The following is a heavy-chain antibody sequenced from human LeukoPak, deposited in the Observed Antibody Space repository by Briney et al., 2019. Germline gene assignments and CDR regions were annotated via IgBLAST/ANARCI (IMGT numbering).Heavy chain of an antibody. CDR2: INEDGSTT. CDR1: GFTFSRYW. J-gene: IGHJ4*02. V-gene: IGHV3-74*01. Sequence: GGSLRLSCAASGFTFSRYWMHWVRQATGRGLVWVSRINEDGSTTSYADYVEGRLTISRDNDNNTPYLQINGLRAEDTAVYYCARGGLEPVDYWGQGTLVTVSS. CDR3: ARGGLEPVDY. D-gene: IGHD1-14*01.